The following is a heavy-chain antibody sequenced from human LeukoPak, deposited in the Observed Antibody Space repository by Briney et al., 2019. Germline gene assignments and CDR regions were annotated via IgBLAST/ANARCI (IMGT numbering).Heavy chain of an antibody. V-gene: IGHV3-21*01. CDR1: GFTFSSYA. Sequence: PGGSLRLSCAASGFTFSSYAMSWVRQAPGKGLEWVSSISSSSSYIYYADSVKGRFTISRDNAKNSLYLQMNSLRAEDTAVYYCARDGQWLVQRNWFDPWGQGTLVTVSS. D-gene: IGHD6-19*01. J-gene: IGHJ5*02. CDR2: ISSSSSYI. CDR3: ARDGQWLVQRNWFDP.